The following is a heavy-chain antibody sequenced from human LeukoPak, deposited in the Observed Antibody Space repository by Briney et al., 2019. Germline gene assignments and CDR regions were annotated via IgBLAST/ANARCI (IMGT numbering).Heavy chain of an antibody. Sequence: GGSLRLSCAGSGFTFSSYWMHWVRQAPGKGLVWVSRINTDGSSTSYADSVKGRFTISRDNAKNSLYLQMNSLRAEDTAVYYCARDRGRDIVVVPAAMIVPHHDAFDIWGQGTMVTVSS. V-gene: IGHV3-74*01. J-gene: IGHJ3*02. CDR3: ARDRGRDIVVVPAAMIVPHHDAFDI. CDR1: GFTFSSYW. CDR2: INTDGSST. D-gene: IGHD2-2*01.